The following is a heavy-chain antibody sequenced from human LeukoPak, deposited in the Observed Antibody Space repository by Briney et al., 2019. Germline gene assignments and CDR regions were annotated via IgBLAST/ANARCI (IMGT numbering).Heavy chain of an antibody. Sequence: SVKVSCKASGGTFSSYAISWVRQAPGQGLEWMGGIIPIFGTANYAQKFQGRVTITADESTSTAYMELSSLRSEDTAVYYCASGYYSDGSGYSPAGYWGQGTRVTVSS. D-gene: IGHD3-22*01. CDR3: ASGYYSDGSGYSPAGY. CDR1: GGTFSSYA. V-gene: IGHV1-69*13. CDR2: IIPIFGTA. J-gene: IGHJ4*02.